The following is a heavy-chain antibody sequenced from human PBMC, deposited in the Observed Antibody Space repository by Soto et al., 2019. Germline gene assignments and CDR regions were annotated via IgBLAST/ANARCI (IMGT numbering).Heavy chain of an antibody. CDR2: ISGGGGTT. CDR1: GFTFTNYA. V-gene: IGHV3-23*01. D-gene: IGHD1-1*01. Sequence: EVQLLESGGGLVQPGGSLRLSCEVSGFTFTNYAMSWVRQAPGKVLEWVAAISGGGGTTDYADSVKGRFSISRDNSKNTLFLEITSVRAEDTAVYFCVKVGCSVAGCQAKNYRGTTERHFDYWGQGTLVTASS. J-gene: IGHJ4*02. CDR3: VKVGCSVAGCQAKNYRGTTERHFDY.